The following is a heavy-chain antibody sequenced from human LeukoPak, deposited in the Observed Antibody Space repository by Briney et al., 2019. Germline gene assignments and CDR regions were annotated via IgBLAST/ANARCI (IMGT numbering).Heavy chain of an antibody. Sequence: GASVKVSCKASGYTFTSYDINWVRQATGQGLEWMGWMSPNSGNTGYAQKFQGRVTMTRNTSISTAYMELSSLRSEDTAVYCCARVRRGIVVVTWGQGTLVTVSS. CDR2: MSPNSGNT. V-gene: IGHV1-8*01. CDR1: GYTFTSYD. CDR3: ARVRRGIVVVT. J-gene: IGHJ5*02. D-gene: IGHD2-21*01.